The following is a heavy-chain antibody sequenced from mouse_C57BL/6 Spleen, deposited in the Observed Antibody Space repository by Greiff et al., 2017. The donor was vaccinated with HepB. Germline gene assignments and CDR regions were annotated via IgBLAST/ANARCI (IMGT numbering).Heavy chain of an antibody. CDR2: ISDGGSYT. CDR3: ASRYDYQRGAMDY. CDR1: GFTFSSYA. V-gene: IGHV5-4*03. J-gene: IGHJ4*01. D-gene: IGHD2-4*01. Sequence: EVKLMESGGGLVKPGGSLKLSCAASGFTFSSYAMSWVRQTPEKRLEWVATISDGGSYTYYPDNVKGRFTISRDNAKNNLYLQMSHLKSEDTAMYYCASRYDYQRGAMDYWGQGTSVTVSS.